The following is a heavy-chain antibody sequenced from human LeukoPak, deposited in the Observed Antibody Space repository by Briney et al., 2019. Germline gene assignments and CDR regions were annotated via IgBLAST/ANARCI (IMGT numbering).Heavy chain of an antibody. V-gene: IGHV3-33*08. J-gene: IGHJ4*02. D-gene: IGHD6-19*01. CDR2: IWYDGSNK. Sequence: PGRSLRLSCAASGFTFSSYGMHWVRQAPGKGLEWVAVIWYDGSNKYYADSVKGLFTISRDNSKNTLYLQMNSLRAEDTAVYYCAREDSSGWYYFDYWGQGTLVTVSS. CDR1: GFTFSSYG. CDR3: AREDSSGWYYFDY.